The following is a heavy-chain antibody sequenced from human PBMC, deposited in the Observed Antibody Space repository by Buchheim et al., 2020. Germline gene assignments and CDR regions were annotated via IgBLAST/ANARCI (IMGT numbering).Heavy chain of an antibody. CDR2: IDHSGFT. CDR1: GDSVSNGNW. CDR3: ARDSGYRSEY. D-gene: IGHD5-18*01. V-gene: IGHV4-4*02. Sequence: QVQLQESGPGLVKPSGTLSLTCAVSGDSVSNGNWWNWVRQPPGKGLEWIGEIDHSGFTKYNPSLKSRCTIELDKPKNQFSPKLTSVTAADTAVYYCARDSGYRSEYWGQGTL. J-gene: IGHJ4*02.